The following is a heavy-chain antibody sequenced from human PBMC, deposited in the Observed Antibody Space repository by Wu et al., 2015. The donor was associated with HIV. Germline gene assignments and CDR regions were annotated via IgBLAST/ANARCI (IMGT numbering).Heavy chain of an antibody. CDR2: MNPNSGNT. J-gene: IGHJ6*02. V-gene: IGHV1-8*01. CDR3: ARGTTVTTWHYYYVMDV. Sequence: QVQLVQSGAEVKEPGASVKVSCKTSGYTFISYDINWVRQATGQGLEWMGWMNPNSGNTGYAQKFQGRVTMTRNTSISTAYMELSSLRSEDTAVYYCARGTTVTTWHYYYVMDVWGQGTTVTVSS. D-gene: IGHD4-17*01. CDR1: GYTFISYD.